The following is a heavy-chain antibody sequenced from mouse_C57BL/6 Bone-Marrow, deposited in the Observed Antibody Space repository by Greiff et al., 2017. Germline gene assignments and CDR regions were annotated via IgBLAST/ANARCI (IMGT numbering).Heavy chain of an antibody. J-gene: IGHJ3*01. CDR3: ARREQIYFDGFAY. V-gene: IGHV1-18*01. D-gene: IGHD1-1*01. Sequence: VQLKESGPELVKPGASVKLPCKASGYTFTGYNMDWVKQSHGKGLEWIGDINPNNGGTNYNQKFKGKATLTVDKSSSTAYMERRSLTSEDAAYYYAARREQIYFDGFAYWGQGTLVTVSA. CDR2: INPNNGGT. CDR1: GYTFTGYN.